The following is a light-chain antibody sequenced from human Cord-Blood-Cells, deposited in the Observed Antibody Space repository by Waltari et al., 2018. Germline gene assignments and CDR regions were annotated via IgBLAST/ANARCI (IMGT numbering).Light chain of an antibody. Sequence: EIVMTQSPATLSVSPGERATLPCRASQSVSSNLAWYQQKPGQAPRLLIYGASTRAASIPARFSGSGSGTEFTLTISSLQSEDFAVYYCQQYNNWPYSFGQGTKLEIK. CDR3: QQYNNWPYS. CDR2: GAS. J-gene: IGKJ2*03. CDR1: QSVSSN. V-gene: IGKV3-15*01.